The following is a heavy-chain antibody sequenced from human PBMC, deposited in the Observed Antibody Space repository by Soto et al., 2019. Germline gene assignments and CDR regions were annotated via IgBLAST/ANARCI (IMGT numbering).Heavy chain of an antibody. CDR2: INYDGSEK. D-gene: IGHD3-10*01. Sequence: EVQLVESGGGLVQPGGSLRLSCAASGFTLSNYWMTLVRQAPGKGLEWVANINYDGSEKNYVDSVKGRFTISRDNTRTSLPLQMNPLRAEDTAVYYCLSAGSAVSWGPGTLVTVSS. CDR1: GFTLSNYW. CDR3: LSAGSAVS. V-gene: IGHV3-7*05. J-gene: IGHJ4*02.